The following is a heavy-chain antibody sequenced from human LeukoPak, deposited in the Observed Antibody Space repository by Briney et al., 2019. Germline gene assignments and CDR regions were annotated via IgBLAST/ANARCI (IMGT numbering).Heavy chain of an antibody. V-gene: IGHV3-30-3*01. CDR1: GFTFSTYV. J-gene: IGHJ4*02. Sequence: GGSLRLSCAASGFTFSTYVMHWVRQAPGKGLEWVSVISYDGSSEYHAESVKGRFTISRDNSKNTLYLQMNTLRAEDKAVYYCASQKDYYFDYWGQGTLVTVSS. CDR3: ASQKDYYFDY. CDR2: ISYDGSSE.